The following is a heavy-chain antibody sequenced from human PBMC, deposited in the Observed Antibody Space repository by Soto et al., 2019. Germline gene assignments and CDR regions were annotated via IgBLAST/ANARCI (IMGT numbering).Heavy chain of an antibody. D-gene: IGHD6-13*01. CDR2: INPSGGST. V-gene: IGHV1-46*01. CDR1: GYTFTSYY. J-gene: IGHJ3*02. Sequence: ASVKVSCKASGYTFTSYYMHWVRQAPGQGLEWMGIINPSGGSTSYAQKFQGRVTMTRDTSTSTVYMELSSLRSEDTAVYYCATMGRQQLVPGAFDIWGQGTTVTVSS. CDR3: ATMGRQQLVPGAFDI.